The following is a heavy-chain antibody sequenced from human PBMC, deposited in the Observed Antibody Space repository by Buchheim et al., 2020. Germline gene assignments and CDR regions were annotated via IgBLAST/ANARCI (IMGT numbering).Heavy chain of an antibody. V-gene: IGHV3-66*01. J-gene: IGHJ4*02. CDR1: GFTVSSNY. D-gene: IGHD3-16*02. Sequence: EVQLVESGGGLVQPGGSLRLSCAASGFTVSSNYMSWVRQAPGKGLEWVSVIYSGGSTYYADSVKGRFTISRANSKNTLYLPMNSLRAEDTAVYYCARADLPFGGVIEYVYWGQGTL. CDR2: IYSGGST. CDR3: ARADLPFGGVIEYVY.